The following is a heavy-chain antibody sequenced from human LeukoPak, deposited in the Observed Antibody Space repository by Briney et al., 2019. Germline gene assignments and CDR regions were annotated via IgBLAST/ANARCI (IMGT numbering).Heavy chain of an antibody. CDR2: IIYSGNT. J-gene: IGHJ4*02. CDR3: ARDLSMSGDRFDY. V-gene: IGHV4-59*12. Sequence: PSETLSLTCTVSGGSISSFFWSWIRQPPGKRLEWIGYIIYSGNTNYNPSLKSRVTISVDTSENQFSLKLTSVTAADTAVYYCARDLSMSGDRFDYWGQGTLVTVSS. D-gene: IGHD1-26*01. CDR1: GGSISSFF.